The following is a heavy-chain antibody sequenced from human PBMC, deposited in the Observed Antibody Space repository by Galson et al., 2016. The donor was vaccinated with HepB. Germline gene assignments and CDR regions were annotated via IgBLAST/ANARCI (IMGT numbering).Heavy chain of an antibody. V-gene: IGHV1-24*01. J-gene: IGHJ3*01. D-gene: IGHD6-19*01. CDR2: SVAEDGEP. CDR3: ATDRAEAALEAFDL. CDR1: GDSLSELS. Sequence: SVKVSCKVSGDSLSELSMHWVRQAPGKGLEYMGISVAEDGEPFYAEKFQGRVTMMEDTSTDTAYLELRSLRSEDTAVYYCATDRAEAALEAFDLWGQGTMVTFSS.